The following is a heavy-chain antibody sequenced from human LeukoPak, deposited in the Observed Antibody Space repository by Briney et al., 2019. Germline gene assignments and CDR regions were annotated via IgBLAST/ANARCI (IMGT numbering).Heavy chain of an antibody. V-gene: IGHV3-64*01. Sequence: GGSLRLSCAASGFTFSSYAMRWVRQAPGKGLEYVSAISSNGGSTYYAYSVEGRFNISRDNSKYTLCFQMGSLRAEDMAVYYCERSWCSSSPFHYWRQGTLLSLPS. J-gene: IGHJ4*02. CDR2: ISSNGGST. CDR3: ERSWCSSSPFHY. CDR1: GFTFSSYA. D-gene: IGHD6-6*01.